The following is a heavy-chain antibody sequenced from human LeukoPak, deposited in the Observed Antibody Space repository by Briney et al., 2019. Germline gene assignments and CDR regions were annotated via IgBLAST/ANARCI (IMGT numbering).Heavy chain of an antibody. CDR3: ASTMITFGGVIARFDY. D-gene: IGHD3-16*02. Sequence: PGGSLRLSCAASGFTFSSYAMSWVRQAPGKGLEWVSAISGSGGSTYYADSVKSRFTISRDNSKNTLYLQMNSLRAEDTAVYYCASTMITFGGVIARFDYWGQGTLVTVSS. J-gene: IGHJ4*02. V-gene: IGHV3-23*01. CDR1: GFTFSSYA. CDR2: ISGSGGST.